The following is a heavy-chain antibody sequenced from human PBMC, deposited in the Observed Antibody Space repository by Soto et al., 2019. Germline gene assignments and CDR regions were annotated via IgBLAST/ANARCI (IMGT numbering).Heavy chain of an antibody. Sequence: ASVKVSCKAFGYTFTSYGISWVRQAPGQGLEWMGWISAYNGNTNYAQKLQGRVTMTTDTSTSTAYMELRSLRSDDTAVYYCARRSSSWGLSYFDYRGQGTLVTVSS. CDR2: ISAYNGNT. J-gene: IGHJ4*02. V-gene: IGHV1-18*01. CDR1: GYTFTSYG. CDR3: ARRSSSWGLSYFDY. D-gene: IGHD6-13*01.